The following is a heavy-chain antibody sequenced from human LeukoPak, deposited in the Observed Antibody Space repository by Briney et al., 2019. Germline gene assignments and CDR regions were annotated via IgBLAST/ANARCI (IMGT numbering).Heavy chain of an antibody. Sequence: SETLSLTCAVYGGSFSGYYWSWIRQPPGKGLEWIGYTYYSGSTNYNPSLKSRVTISVDTSKNQFSLKLSSVTAADTAVYYCARGGRWLQLLDYWGQGTLVTVSS. CDR2: TYYSGST. V-gene: IGHV4-59*01. CDR1: GGSFSGYY. CDR3: ARGGRWLQLLDY. D-gene: IGHD5-24*01. J-gene: IGHJ4*02.